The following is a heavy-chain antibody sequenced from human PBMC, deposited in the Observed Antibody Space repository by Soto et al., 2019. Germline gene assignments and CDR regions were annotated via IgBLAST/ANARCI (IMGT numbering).Heavy chain of an antibody. D-gene: IGHD3-10*01. CDR2: IDYSGST. Sequence: SETLSLTCTVSGGSISSGGYYWSWIRQHPGKGLEWIGYIDYSGSTYYNPSLKSRVTISVDTSKNQFSLKLSSVTAADTAVYYCARDLKSITMVRGAPYYGMDVWGQGTTVTVSS. CDR3: ARDLKSITMVRGAPYYGMDV. CDR1: GGSISSGGYY. V-gene: IGHV4-31*03. J-gene: IGHJ6*02.